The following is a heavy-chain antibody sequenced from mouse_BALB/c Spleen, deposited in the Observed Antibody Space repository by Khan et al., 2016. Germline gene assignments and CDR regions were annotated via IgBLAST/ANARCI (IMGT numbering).Heavy chain of an antibody. Sequence: QVQLQQSGPGLVQPSQSLSITCTVSGFSLTSYGVHWVRQSPGKGLEWLGVIWSGGSTDYNAAFISRLSISKDNSKSQVFFKMNSLQANVTAIYYCARNWYYFDYWGQGTTLTVSS. CDR2: IWSGGST. V-gene: IGHV2-2*02. CDR3: ARNWYYFDY. J-gene: IGHJ2*01. CDR1: GFSLTSYG.